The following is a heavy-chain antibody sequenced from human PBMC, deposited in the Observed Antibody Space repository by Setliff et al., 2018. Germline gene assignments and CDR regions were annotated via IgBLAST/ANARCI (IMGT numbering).Heavy chain of an antibody. Sequence: ASVKVSCKASGYTFNSYGISWVRQAPGQGLEWMGWISCYDGNTRYARKIQGRVTMTTDTSTTTAYMELRSLTSDDMAVYYCARVRPWCGDCSTGVGGPYYFDHWCQGTLVTVSS. D-gene: IGHD2-21*02. CDR1: GYTFNSYG. CDR2: ISCYDGNT. V-gene: IGHV1-18*03. J-gene: IGHJ4*02. CDR3: ARVRPWCGDCSTGVGGPYYFDH.